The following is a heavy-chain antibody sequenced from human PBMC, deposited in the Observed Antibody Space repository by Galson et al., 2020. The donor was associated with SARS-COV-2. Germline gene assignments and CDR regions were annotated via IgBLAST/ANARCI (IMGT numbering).Heavy chain of an antibody. D-gene: IGHD1-26*01. CDR1: GGSISSSSYY. V-gene: IGHV4-39*01. CDR3: ARLGGSGSYYYYYGMDV. Sequence: ETSETLSLTCTVSGGSISSSSYYWGWIRQPPGKGLEWIGSIYYRGSTYYNPSLKSRVTISVDTSKNQFSLKLSSVTAADTAVYYCARLGGSGSYYYYYGMDVWCQGTTVTVAS. J-gene: IGHJ6*02. CDR2: IYYRGST.